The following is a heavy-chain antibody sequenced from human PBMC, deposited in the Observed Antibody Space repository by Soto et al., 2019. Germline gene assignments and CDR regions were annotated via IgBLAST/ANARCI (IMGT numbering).Heavy chain of an antibody. CDR1: GGSITSGGYF. V-gene: IGHV4-39*07. Sequence: SETLSLTCTVSGGSITSGGYFWDWIRQPPGKGLEWIGTVHSTGGTDYNPSLKSRVTISVDRSKNQFSLNLSSVTAADTAIYYCARESGGYDSSTRYGLDVWGQGTTVTVSS. J-gene: IGHJ6*02. D-gene: IGHD6-25*01. CDR2: VHSTGGT. CDR3: ARESGGYDSSTRYGLDV.